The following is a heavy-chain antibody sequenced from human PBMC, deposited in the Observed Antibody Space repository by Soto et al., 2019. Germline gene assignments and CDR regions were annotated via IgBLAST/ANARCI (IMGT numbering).Heavy chain of an antibody. CDR1: GYTFTSYY. D-gene: IGHD3-9*01. CDR3: ARRFRYDILTGYYGSYYYGMDV. V-gene: IGHV1-46*01. Sequence: ASVKVSCKASGYTFTSYYMHWVRQAPGQGLEWMGIINPSGGSTSYAQKFQGRVTMTRDTSTSTVYMELSSLRSEDTAVYYCARRFRYDILTGYYGSYYYGMDVWGQGPTVTVS. CDR2: INPSGGST. J-gene: IGHJ6*02.